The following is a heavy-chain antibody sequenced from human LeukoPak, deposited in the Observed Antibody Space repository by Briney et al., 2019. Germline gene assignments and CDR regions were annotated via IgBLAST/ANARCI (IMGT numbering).Heavy chain of an antibody. CDR1: GGSISANY. CDR3: ARQWDGDY. Sequence: SETLSLTRTVSGGSISANYWSWIRQPPGKGLEWIGNIHYGGSTNYNPSLKSRVTISLDTSKNQFFLKLRSVTAADTAVYYCARQWDGDYWGQGTLVTVSS. CDR2: IHYGGST. D-gene: IGHD1-26*01. J-gene: IGHJ4*02. V-gene: IGHV4-59*08.